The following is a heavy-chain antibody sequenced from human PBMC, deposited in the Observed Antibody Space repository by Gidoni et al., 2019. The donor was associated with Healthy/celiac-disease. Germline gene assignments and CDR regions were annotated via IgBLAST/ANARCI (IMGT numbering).Heavy chain of an antibody. CDR2: ISWNSGSI. Sequence: EVQLVESGGGLVQPGRSLRLSCAASGFTFDDYAMHWVRQAPGKGLEWVSGISWNSGSIGYADSVKGRFTISRDNAKNPLYLQMNSLRAEDTALYYCAKDGVIPGIAAAGPGFDYWGQGTLVTVSS. CDR1: GFTFDDYA. D-gene: IGHD6-13*01. V-gene: IGHV3-9*01. J-gene: IGHJ4*02. CDR3: AKDGVIPGIAAAGPGFDY.